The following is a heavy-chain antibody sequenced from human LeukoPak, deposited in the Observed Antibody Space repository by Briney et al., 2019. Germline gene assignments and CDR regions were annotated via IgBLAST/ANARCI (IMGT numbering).Heavy chain of an antibody. D-gene: IGHD3-22*01. CDR2: IRYDGSNK. CDR3: ARDPQYSYDDSGTFDS. J-gene: IGHJ4*02. CDR1: GFTFSSYG. V-gene: IGHV3-30*02. Sequence: AGGSLRLSCAASGFTFSSYGMHWVRQAPGKGLEWVAFIRYDGSNKYYADSVKGRFTISRDNSKNTLYLQMNSLRAEDTAVYYCARDPQYSYDDSGTFDSWGQGTLVTVSS.